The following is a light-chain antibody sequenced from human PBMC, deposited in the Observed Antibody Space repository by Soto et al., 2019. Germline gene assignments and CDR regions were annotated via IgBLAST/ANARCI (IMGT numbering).Light chain of an antibody. CDR2: EVS. Sequence: QSALTQPASVSGSPGQSITISCTGTSSDVGGYNYVSWYQQHPGKAPKLIIYEVSHRPSGVSNRFSGSKSANTASLTISGLQAEDEADYYCSSYTSKNTRVFGGGTKLTVL. J-gene: IGLJ3*02. CDR1: SSDVGGYNY. CDR3: SSYTSKNTRV. V-gene: IGLV2-14*01.